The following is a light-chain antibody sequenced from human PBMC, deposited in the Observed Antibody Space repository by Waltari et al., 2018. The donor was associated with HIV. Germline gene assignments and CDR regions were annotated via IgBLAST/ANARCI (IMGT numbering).Light chain of an antibody. CDR1: NRDIGGYDF. V-gene: IGLV2-14*01. J-gene: IGLJ3*02. CDR2: GVS. Sequence: HSALTQPASVSGSPGQSITISCTGTNRDIGGYDFVSWYQQHPGRAPKLMIYGVSDRPPGIPERFSASNSGNTATLTITGTQAMDEADYYCQAWDSTTRVFGGGTKLTVL. CDR3: QAWDSTTRV.